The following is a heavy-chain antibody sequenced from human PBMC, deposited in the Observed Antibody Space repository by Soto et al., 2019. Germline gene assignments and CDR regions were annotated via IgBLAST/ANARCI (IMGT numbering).Heavy chain of an antibody. J-gene: IGHJ4*02. D-gene: IGHD3-3*01. CDR2: IWYDGSNE. Sequence: HVQLTESGGGVVQPGRSLRLSCAASGFTFRNYGMHWVRQAPGKGLEWVAVIWYDGSNEHYGDPVKGRFTISRDNSKNTVFLHMNSLRAEDTAVYYCARDADDFWSGHLDFWGQGTLVTVSS. CDR3: ARDADDFWSGHLDF. CDR1: GFTFRNYG. V-gene: IGHV3-33*01.